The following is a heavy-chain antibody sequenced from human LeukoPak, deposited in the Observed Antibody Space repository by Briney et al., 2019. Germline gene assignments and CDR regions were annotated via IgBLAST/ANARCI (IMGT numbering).Heavy chain of an antibody. V-gene: IGHV4-59*01. CDR3: ARASYYDYVWGSYRYAGYYYYMDV. CDR2: IYYSGST. D-gene: IGHD3-16*02. Sequence: PSETLSLTCTVSGGSISSYYWSWIRQPPGKGLEWIGYIYYSGSTNYNPSLKSRVTISVDTSKNKFSLKLSSVTAADTAVYYCARASYYDYVWGSYRYAGYYYYMDVWGKGTTVTVSS. J-gene: IGHJ6*03. CDR1: GGSISSYY.